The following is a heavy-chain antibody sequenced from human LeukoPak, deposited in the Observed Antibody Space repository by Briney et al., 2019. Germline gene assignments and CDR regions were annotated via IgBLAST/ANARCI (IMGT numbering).Heavy chain of an antibody. V-gene: IGHV4-31*03. Sequence: SQTLSLTCTVSGGSIRSGGYYWSWIRPHPGKGLEWIGYIYYSGSTYYTPSLKSRVTISVDTPKNQFSLKLSSVTAADTAVYYWARANEYYYDSSGYYLVYWGQGTLVTVSS. CDR3: ARANEYYYDSSGYYLVY. CDR2: IYYSGST. D-gene: IGHD3-22*01. CDR1: GGSIRSGGYY. J-gene: IGHJ4*02.